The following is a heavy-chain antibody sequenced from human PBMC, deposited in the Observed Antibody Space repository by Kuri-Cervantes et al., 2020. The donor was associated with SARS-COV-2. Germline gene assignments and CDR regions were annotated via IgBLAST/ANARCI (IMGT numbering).Heavy chain of an antibody. CDR2: IYSGGST. J-gene: IGHJ2*01. CDR1: GFTVSSNY. V-gene: IGHV3-53*01. CDR3: ARVGPRGTGIAVAGYWYFDL. Sequence: ETLSLTCAASGFTVSSNYMSWVRQAPGKGLEWVSVIYSGGSTYYADSVKGRFTISRDNSKNTLYLQMNSLRDEDTAVCYCARVGPRGTGIAVAGYWYFDLWGRGTLVTVSS. D-gene: IGHD6-19*01.